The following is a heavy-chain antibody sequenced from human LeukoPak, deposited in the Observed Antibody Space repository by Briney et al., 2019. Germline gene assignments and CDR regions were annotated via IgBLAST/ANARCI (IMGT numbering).Heavy chain of an antibody. CDR1: GYTFTSYD. CDR3: AIGRVAVAGDDAFDI. D-gene: IGHD6-19*01. J-gene: IGHJ3*02. V-gene: IGHV1-8*01. CDR2: MNPNSGNT. Sequence: ASVKVSCKASGYTFTSYDINWVRQATGQGLEWMGWMNPNSGNTGYAQEFQGRVTMTRNTSISTAYMELSSLRSEDTAVYYCAIGRVAVAGDDAFDIWGQGTMVTVSS.